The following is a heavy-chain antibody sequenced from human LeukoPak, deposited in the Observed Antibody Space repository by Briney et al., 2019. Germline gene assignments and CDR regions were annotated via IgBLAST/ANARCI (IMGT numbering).Heavy chain of an antibody. D-gene: IGHD2-15*01. CDR1: GGSISSSNW. V-gene: IGHV4-4*02. Sequence: SETLSLTCAVSGGSISSSNWWSWVRQPPGKGLEWIGEIYHSGSTNYNPSLKSRVTISVDKSKNQFSLKLSSVTAADTAVYYCARVVVVAATLDYYYYMDVWGKGTTVTVSS. J-gene: IGHJ6*03. CDR3: ARVVVVAATLDYYYYMDV. CDR2: IYHSGST.